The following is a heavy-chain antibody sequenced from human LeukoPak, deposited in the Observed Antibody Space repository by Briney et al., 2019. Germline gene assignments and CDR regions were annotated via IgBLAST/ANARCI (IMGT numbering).Heavy chain of an antibody. D-gene: IGHD2-2*01. CDR3: AKELTIVVVPAAEKALGY. Sequence: PGGSLRLSCAASGFTFSSYAMSWVRQAPGKGLEWVSAISGSGGSTYYADSVKGRFTISRDNSKNTLYLQMNSLRAEDTAVYYCAKELTIVVVPAAEKALGYWGQGTLVTASS. J-gene: IGHJ4*02. V-gene: IGHV3-23*01. CDR1: GFTFSSYA. CDR2: ISGSGGST.